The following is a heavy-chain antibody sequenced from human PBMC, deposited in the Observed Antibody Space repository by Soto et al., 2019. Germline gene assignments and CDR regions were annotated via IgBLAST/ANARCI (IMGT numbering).Heavy chain of an antibody. D-gene: IGHD2-2*01. V-gene: IGHV1-3*01. Sequence: QVQLVQSGAEVKKPGASVKVSCKASGYTFTSYAIHWVRQAPGQRLEWMGWINAGNGNTKYSQKFQGRVTITRDTSVSTAYMELSSLRSEDTAVYYCARSVVVPTAPDYWGQGTLVTVSS. J-gene: IGHJ4*02. CDR3: ARSVVVPTAPDY. CDR1: GYTFTSYA. CDR2: INAGNGNT.